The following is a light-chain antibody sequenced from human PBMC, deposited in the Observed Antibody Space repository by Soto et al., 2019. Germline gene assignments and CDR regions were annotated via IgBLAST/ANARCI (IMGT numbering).Light chain of an antibody. Sequence: QSALTQPASVSGSPGQSITISCTGTSTDFAIYNYVSWYQQQPGKAPKLMIYQASNRPSGVSNRFSGSKSGNTASLTISGLQAEDEADYYCSSYTNSNNYVFGTGTKVTVL. J-gene: IGLJ1*01. V-gene: IGLV2-14*01. CDR2: QAS. CDR1: STDFAIYNY. CDR3: SSYTNSNNYV.